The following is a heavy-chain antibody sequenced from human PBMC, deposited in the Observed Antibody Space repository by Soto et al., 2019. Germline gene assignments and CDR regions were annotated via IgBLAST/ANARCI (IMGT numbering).Heavy chain of an antibody. V-gene: IGHV4-30-2*01. D-gene: IGHD3-22*01. CDR3: ARDRDSSDTGGMDV. Sequence: SETLSLTCAVSGGSISSGGYSWSWIRQPPGKGLEWIGYIYHSGSTYYNPSLKSRVTISVDRSKNQFSLKLSSVTAADTAVYYCARDRDSSDTGGMDVWGQGNTVNVSS. J-gene: IGHJ6*02. CDR1: GGSISSGGYS. CDR2: IYHSGST.